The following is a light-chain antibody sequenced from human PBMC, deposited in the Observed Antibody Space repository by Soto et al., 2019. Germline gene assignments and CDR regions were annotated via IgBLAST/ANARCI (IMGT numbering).Light chain of an antibody. CDR2: SGN. V-gene: IGLV1-44*01. CDR1: SSNIGTNT. J-gene: IGLJ1*01. CDR3: AAWDDSLTGYV. Sequence: QSALTQPPSASGTPGQRVTISCSGSSSNIGTNTVNWYQQLPGTAPKLLIYSGNQRPSGVPDRFSASKSGTSASLAISGLQSEDEADYYCAAWDDSLTGYVFGPGTKVTVL.